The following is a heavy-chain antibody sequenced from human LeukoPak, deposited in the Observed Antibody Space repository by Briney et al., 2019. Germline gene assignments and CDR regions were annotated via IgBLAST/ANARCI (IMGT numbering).Heavy chain of an antibody. CDR2: IYSGGSK. J-gene: IGHJ3*02. Sequence: GSLRLSCAVSGLSVTTNYITWVRQAPRKGLEWVSIIYSGGSKYYADSVKGRFTISRDTSKNTVYLQMNSLTAEDTAVYYCARDPMYSGKSIDIWGQGTMVIVSS. D-gene: IGHD1-26*01. V-gene: IGHV3-53*01. CDR3: ARDPMYSGKSIDI. CDR1: GLSVTTNY.